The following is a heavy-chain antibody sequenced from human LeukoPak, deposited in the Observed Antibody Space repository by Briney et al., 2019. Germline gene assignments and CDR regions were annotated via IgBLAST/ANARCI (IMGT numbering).Heavy chain of an antibody. J-gene: IGHJ4*02. Sequence: ASVKVSCKASGYTFTSYDINWVRQATGQGLEWMGWMNLNSGNTGYAQKFQGRVTMTRNTSISTAYMELSSLRSEDTAVYYCARFDCSGGSCYSGGFDYWGQGTLVTVSS. V-gene: IGHV1-8*01. CDR1: GYTFTSYD. CDR2: MNLNSGNT. D-gene: IGHD2-15*01. CDR3: ARFDCSGGSCYSGGFDY.